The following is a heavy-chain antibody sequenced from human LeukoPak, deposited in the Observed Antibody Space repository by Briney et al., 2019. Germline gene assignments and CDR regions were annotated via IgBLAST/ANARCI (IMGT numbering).Heavy chain of an antibody. Sequence: SETLSLTCAVSGGSITSGNWWSWVRQPPGKGLEWIGESYHSGSTNYNPSLKSRVTISVDKSKNQFSLKVSSVTAADTAVYYCARLQLHGDGYDYWGQGTLVTVSS. V-gene: IGHV4-4*02. CDR3: ARLQLHGDGYDY. D-gene: IGHD5-24*01. CDR1: GGSITSGNW. CDR2: SYHSGST. J-gene: IGHJ4*02.